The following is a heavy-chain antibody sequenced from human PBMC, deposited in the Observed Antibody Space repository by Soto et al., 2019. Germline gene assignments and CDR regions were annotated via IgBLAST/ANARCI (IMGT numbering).Heavy chain of an antibody. J-gene: IGHJ4*02. D-gene: IGHD2-2*01. CDR1: GFTFSDYY. V-gene: IGHV3-11*01. CDR2: ISSSGSTI. Sequence: PGGSLRLSCAASGFTFSDYYMSWIRQAPGKGLEWVSYISSSGSTIYYADSVKGRFTISRDNSKNSLYLQMNSLRAEDTAVYYCASPHCISTSCYGEQGGQGTLVTVSS. CDR3: ASPHCISTSCYGEQ.